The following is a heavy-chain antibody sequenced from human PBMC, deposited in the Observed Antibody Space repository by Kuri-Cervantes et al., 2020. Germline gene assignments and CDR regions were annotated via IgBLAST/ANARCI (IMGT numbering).Heavy chain of an antibody. CDR3: ARVMEQQLGHYYYYYMDV. CDR1: GFTFSSYW. D-gene: IGHD6-13*01. CDR2: IKQDGSEK. V-gene: IGHV3-7*03. J-gene: IGHJ6*03. Sequence: GESLKISCAASGFTFSSYWMSWVRQAPGKGLEWVANIKQDGSEKYYADSVKGRFTISRDNAKNSLYLQMNSLRAEDTAVYYCARVMEQQLGHYYYYYMDVWGKGTTVTVSS.